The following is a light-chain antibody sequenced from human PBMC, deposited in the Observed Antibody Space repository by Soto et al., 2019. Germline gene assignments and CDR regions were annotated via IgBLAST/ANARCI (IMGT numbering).Light chain of an antibody. CDR1: HNDIGTYDY. Sequence: QSVLTQPTSASGSPGQSITISCTGNHNDIGTYDYVSWYQQHPGRAPRLLIHGVTTRPSGISGRFSASKSGLTASLTISGLQPEDEADYHCSSFTSNRIYVFGPGTKVTVL. V-gene: IGLV2-14*03. CDR3: SSFTSNRIYV. CDR2: GVT. J-gene: IGLJ1*01.